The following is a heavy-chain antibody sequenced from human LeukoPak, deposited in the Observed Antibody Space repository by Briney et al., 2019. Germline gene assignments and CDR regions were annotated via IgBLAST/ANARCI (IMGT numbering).Heavy chain of an antibody. V-gene: IGHV3-48*01. D-gene: IGHD6-19*01. CDR3: ARDSSSGWYQNWFDP. CDR1: GFIFSSYS. J-gene: IGHJ5*02. Sequence: GGSLRLSCAASGFIFSSYSMNWVRQAPGKGLEWVSYISSSSSTIYYVDSVKGRFTISRDNAKNSLYLQMNSLRAEDTAVYYCARDSSSGWYQNWFDPWGQGTLVTVSS. CDR2: ISSSSSTI.